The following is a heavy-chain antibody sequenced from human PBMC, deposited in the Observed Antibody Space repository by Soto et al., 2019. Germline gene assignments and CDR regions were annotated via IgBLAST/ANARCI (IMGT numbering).Heavy chain of an antibody. CDR2: IYYSGST. CDR1: GGSISSYY. Sequence: PSETLSLTCTVSGGSISSYYWSWIRQPPGKGLEWIGYIYYSGSTNYNPSLKSRVTISVDTSKNQFSLKLSSVTAADTAVYYCARGRRYSGSHSWGQGTLVTVSS. V-gene: IGHV4-59*01. J-gene: IGHJ4*02. CDR3: ARGRRYSGSHS. D-gene: IGHD5-12*01.